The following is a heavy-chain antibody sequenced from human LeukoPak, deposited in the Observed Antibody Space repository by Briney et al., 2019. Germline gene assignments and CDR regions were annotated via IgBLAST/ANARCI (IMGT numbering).Heavy chain of an antibody. V-gene: IGHV3-48*03. CDR3: ARDVRAGTNWFDP. D-gene: IGHD3-10*01. Sequence: GGSLRLSCAASGFTFSSYEMNWVRQAPGKGLEWVSYISSSGSTIYYADSVKGRFTISRDNAKNSLYLQMNSLGAEDTAVYYCARDVRAGTNWFDPWSQGTLVTVSS. CDR1: GFTFSSYE. J-gene: IGHJ5*02. CDR2: ISSSGSTI.